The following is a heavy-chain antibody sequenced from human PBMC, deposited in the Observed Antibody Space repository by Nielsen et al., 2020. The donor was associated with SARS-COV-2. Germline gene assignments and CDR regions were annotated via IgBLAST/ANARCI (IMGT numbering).Heavy chain of an antibody. CDR2: ISAST. V-gene: IGHV3-69-1*02. D-gene: IGHD6-19*01. CDR3: ARESVTGTDAFDI. CDR1: GFTISTYA. Sequence: GESLKISCVVSGFTISTYAMSWVRQAPGKGLEWVSAISASTYYADSVKGRFTIPRDNAENSLSLQMNSLRAEDTAVYYCARESVTGTDAFDIWGQGTVVTVSS. J-gene: IGHJ3*02.